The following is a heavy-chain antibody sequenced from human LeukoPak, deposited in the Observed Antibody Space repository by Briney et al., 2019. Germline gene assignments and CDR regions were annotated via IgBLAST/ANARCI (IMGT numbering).Heavy chain of an antibody. J-gene: IGHJ4*02. CDR1: GFTFSINA. V-gene: IGHV3-48*03. CDR3: ARDGKGRNRIGYYFDY. CDR2: ISSSGSTI. Sequence: GGSLRLSCAASGFTFSINAMSWVRQAPGKGLEWVSYISSSGSTIYYAASVKGRFTISRDNAKNSLYLQMNSLRAEDTAVYYCARDGKGRNRIGYYFDYWGQGTLVTVSS. D-gene: IGHD3-10*01.